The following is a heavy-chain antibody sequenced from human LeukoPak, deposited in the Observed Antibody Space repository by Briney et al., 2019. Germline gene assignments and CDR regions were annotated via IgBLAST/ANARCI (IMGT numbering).Heavy chain of an antibody. CDR2: FDPADGET. CDR3: AADGGGLSSVVTPRSTPFDY. D-gene: IGHD4-23*01. CDR1: GYTLNELS. J-gene: IGHJ4*02. V-gene: IGHV1-24*01. Sequence: GASVKVSCKVSGYTLNELSMHWVRQAPGKGLEWMGGFDPADGETVYAHRFQGRLTMTEDTSTNTGYMELTSLRSEDTAVYYCAADGGGLSSVVTPRSTPFDYWGQGTLDSVPS.